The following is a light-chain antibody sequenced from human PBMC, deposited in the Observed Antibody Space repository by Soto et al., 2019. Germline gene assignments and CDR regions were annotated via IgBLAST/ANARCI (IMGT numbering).Light chain of an antibody. CDR1: NSDVGAYPD. Sequence: QSALTQPASVSGSPGQSITISFTGTNSDVGAYPDCSWYQQHPGNAPKLLIYEVADPPSGVSDRSSGSKSGNTASLTISALQAEDEAVYYCRAYETSLTNVIFGEGTKLTAL. V-gene: IGLV2-14*03. J-gene: IGLJ2*01. CDR3: RAYETSLTNVI. CDR2: EVA.